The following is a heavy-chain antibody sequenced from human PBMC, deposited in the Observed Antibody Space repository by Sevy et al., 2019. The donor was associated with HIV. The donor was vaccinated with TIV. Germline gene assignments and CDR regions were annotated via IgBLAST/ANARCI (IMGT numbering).Heavy chain of an antibody. CDR2: ISVYNGNT. V-gene: IGHV1-18*01. Sequence: ASVKVSCKASGYTFTSYGMSWVRQAPGQGLEWVGWISVYNGNTNYAQKLQGRVTMTTDTSTSTAYMELRSLRSDDTAVYYCAREGITMVRGVIIAFDYWGQGTLVTVSS. CDR1: GYTFTSYG. CDR3: AREGITMVRGVIIAFDY. D-gene: IGHD3-10*01. J-gene: IGHJ4*02.